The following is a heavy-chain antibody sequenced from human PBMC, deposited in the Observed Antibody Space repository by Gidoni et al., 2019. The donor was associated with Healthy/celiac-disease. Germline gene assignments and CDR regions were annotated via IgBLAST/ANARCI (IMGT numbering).Heavy chain of an antibody. CDR3: ASLGYCSSTSCSGWVFDY. D-gene: IGHD2-2*01. J-gene: IGHJ4*02. V-gene: IGHV4-31*03. Sequence: QVQLQESGPGLVKPSQTLSLTCTVSGGSISSGGYYWSWIRQHPGKGLEWIGYIYYSGSTYYNPSLKSRVTISVDTSKNQFSLKLSSVTAADTAVYYCASLGYCSSTSCSGWVFDYWGQGTLVTVSS. CDR1: GGSISSGGYY. CDR2: IYYSGST.